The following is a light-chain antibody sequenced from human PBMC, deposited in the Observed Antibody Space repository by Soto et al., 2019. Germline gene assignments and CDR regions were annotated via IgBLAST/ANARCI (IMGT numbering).Light chain of an antibody. J-gene: IGKJ2*01. CDR2: WAS. CDR1: QSILYRSNNKNY. CDR3: QQYYSTPPYT. V-gene: IGKV4-1*01. Sequence: DIVMTQAPDSLAVSLGERATINCKSSQSILYRSNNKNYLAWYRQKPGQPPKLLIYWASIRESGVPDRISGSGSGTDFTLTSSSLQAEDVAVYYCQQYYSTPPYTFGQGTKLEIK.